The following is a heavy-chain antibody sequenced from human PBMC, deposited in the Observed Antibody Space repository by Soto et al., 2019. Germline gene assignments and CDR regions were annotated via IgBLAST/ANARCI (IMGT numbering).Heavy chain of an antibody. Sequence: SETLSLTCTVSGGSIGGDSWSWIRQSPGKGLDFIGYIYHSGSTNYNPSLKSRVTISMDTSKNQFSLRLSSVTAADTAVYYCARAGIVQVSYAMDVWGQGTTVTVSS. CDR2: IYHSGST. CDR3: ARAGIVQVSYAMDV. V-gene: IGHV4-59*01. CDR1: GGSIGGDS. D-gene: IGHD2-8*01. J-gene: IGHJ6*02.